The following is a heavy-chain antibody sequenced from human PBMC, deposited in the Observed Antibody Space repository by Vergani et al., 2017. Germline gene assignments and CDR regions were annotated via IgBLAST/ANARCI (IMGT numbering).Heavy chain of an antibody. J-gene: IGHJ4*02. V-gene: IGHV1-46*03. CDR2: INPSGGST. CDR3: ARDYDFWSGYYAFDY. D-gene: IGHD3-3*01. CDR1: GYTFTSYY. Sequence: QVQLVQSGAEVKKPGASVKVSCKASGYTFTSYYMHWVRQAPGQGLEWMGIINPSGGSTSYAQKFQGRVTMTRDTSTSTVYMELSSLRAEDTAVYYCARDYDFWSGYYAFDYWGQGTLVTVSS.